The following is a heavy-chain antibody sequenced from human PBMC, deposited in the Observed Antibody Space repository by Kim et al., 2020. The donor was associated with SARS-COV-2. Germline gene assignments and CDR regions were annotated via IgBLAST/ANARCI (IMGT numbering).Heavy chain of an antibody. J-gene: IGHJ5*01. D-gene: IGHD5-18*01. V-gene: IGHV1-2*06. CDR3: GRPYDTTMAQNWIDS. CDR1: GYTFTDYY. Sequence: ASVKVSCKASGYTFTDYYIHWVRQAPGQGLEWMGRINPKSGATNYAQKFQGRLTMTRDTSINTAYVELATLTSDDTAIYYCGRPYDTTMAQNWIDSWGPGTLVTVSS. CDR2: INPKSGAT.